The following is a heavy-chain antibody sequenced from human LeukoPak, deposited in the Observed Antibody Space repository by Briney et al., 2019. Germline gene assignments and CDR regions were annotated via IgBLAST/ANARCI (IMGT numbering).Heavy chain of an antibody. J-gene: IGHJ4*02. V-gene: IGHV1-2*02. D-gene: IGHD6-6*01. CDR2: INPNTGGT. CDR1: GYTFNRYQ. Sequence: ASVKGFCKASGYTFNRYQMHWVRPAPGPGLEGIGWINPNTGGTYYAEKFQGRVTMTRDTTISTAYMELTRLTSDDTAVYYCASYPRYSSSPPFDYWGQGTLVTVSS. CDR3: ASYPRYSSSPPFDY.